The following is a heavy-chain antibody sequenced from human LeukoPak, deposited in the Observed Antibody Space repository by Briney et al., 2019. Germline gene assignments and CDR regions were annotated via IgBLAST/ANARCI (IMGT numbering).Heavy chain of an antibody. Sequence: SETLSLTCTVSGGSISSSSYFWGWIRQPPGTGLEWIGSIYYSGSTYYSPSLKSRVTISVDTSKNQFSLKLSSVTAADTAVYYCARQSAGHGQPRQNWGQGTLVTVSS. CDR1: GGSISSSSYF. D-gene: IGHD4-17*01. V-gene: IGHV4-39*01. J-gene: IGHJ4*02. CDR2: IYYSGST. CDR3: ARQSAGHGQPRQN.